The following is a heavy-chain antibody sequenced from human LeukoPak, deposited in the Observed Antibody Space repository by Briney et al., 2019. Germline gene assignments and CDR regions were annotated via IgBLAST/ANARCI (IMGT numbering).Heavy chain of an antibody. CDR2: VNQDGNNK. D-gene: IGHD1-26*01. J-gene: IGHJ4*02. CDR3: ARILGGDEGADY. CDR1: EFTFSDYW. V-gene: IGHV3-7*01. Sequence: GGSLRLSCAASEFTFSDYWMTWVRQAPGKGLEWVAIVNQDGNNKNYVESVKGRFTISRDNAKNSLYLQMNSLRAEDTAVYYCARILGGDEGADYWGQGTLVTVSS.